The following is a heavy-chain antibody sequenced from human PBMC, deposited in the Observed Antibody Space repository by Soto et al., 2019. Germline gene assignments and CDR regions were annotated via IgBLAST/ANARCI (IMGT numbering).Heavy chain of an antibody. V-gene: IGHV4-31*03. CDR1: GGSISSGGYY. J-gene: IGHJ4*02. CDR2: IYYSGST. CDR3: ARALRYSYGPGLGY. Sequence: QVQLQESGPGLVKPSQTLSLTCTVSGGSISSGGYYWSWIRHHPGKGLEWIGYIYYSGSTYYNPSLKSRVTISVDTSKNQFSLKLSSVTAADTAVYYCARALRYSYGPGLGYWGQGTLVTVSS. D-gene: IGHD5-18*01.